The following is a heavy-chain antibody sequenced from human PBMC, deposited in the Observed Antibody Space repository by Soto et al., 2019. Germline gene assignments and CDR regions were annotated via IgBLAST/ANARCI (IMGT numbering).Heavy chain of an antibody. Sequence: GSGPTLVNPTQTLTLTCTFSGFSLSTSGVGVGWNRQPLGKVLDWLALIYWDYDKRYSPSLKSRLTITKDTSKNLVVLTMTNMDPVDTATYYCAHTYTPRAVGAISYWGQGTLVTVSS. CDR3: AHTYTPRAVGAISY. CDR2: IYWDYDK. CDR1: GFSLSTSGVG. V-gene: IGHV2-5*02. J-gene: IGHJ4*02. D-gene: IGHD1-26*01.